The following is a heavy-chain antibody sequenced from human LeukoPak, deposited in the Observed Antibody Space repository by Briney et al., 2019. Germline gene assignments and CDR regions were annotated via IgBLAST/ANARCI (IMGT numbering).Heavy chain of an antibody. CDR1: GYSISSGYY. CDR3: ARAHRSITMVRGAVYFDY. Sequence: SETLSLTCTVSGYSISSGYYWGWIRQPPGKGLEWIGSIYHSGSTYYNPSLKSRVTISVDTSKNQFSVKLSSVTAADTAVYYCARAHRSITMVRGAVYFDYWGQGTLVTVSS. V-gene: IGHV4-38-2*02. J-gene: IGHJ4*02. CDR2: IYHSGST. D-gene: IGHD3-10*01.